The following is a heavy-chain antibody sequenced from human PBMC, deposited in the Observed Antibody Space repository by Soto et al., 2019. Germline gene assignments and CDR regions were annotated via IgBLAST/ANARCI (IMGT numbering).Heavy chain of an antibody. D-gene: IGHD5-18*01. V-gene: IGHV1-8*02. CDR2: MNPGSGDA. CDR3: ARMESFGSLNWFDP. Sequence: ASVKVSCNASGYTFNNNDVSWVRQATGQGLECMGWMNPGSGDAGYAQKFQGRVTMTRDISIATAYMELNSLTSEDTAIYYCARMESFGSLNWFDPWGQGTLVTVSS. J-gene: IGHJ5*02. CDR1: GYTFNNND.